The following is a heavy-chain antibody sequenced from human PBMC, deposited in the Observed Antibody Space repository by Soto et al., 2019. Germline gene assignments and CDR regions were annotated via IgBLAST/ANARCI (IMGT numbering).Heavy chain of an antibody. D-gene: IGHD3-9*01. CDR1: GYTFTNYG. CDR2: ISPYSGKT. Sequence: QVQLVQSGAEVKKPGASVKVSCKASGYTFTNYGIAWVRQAPGQGLEWMGWISPYSGKTDYRQNLQGRVTMTEDTSTTTAYMELRSLRSDDTAVYYCTRDRLTLTTSLIFDFWGQGTLVTVSS. CDR3: TRDRLTLTTSLIFDF. V-gene: IGHV1-18*01. J-gene: IGHJ4*02.